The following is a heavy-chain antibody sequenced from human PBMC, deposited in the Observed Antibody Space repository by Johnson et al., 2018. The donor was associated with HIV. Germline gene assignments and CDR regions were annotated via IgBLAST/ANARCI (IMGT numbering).Heavy chain of an antibody. CDR3: AKGFFELDDAFDI. Sequence: QVHLVESGGGVVQPGRSLRLSCAASGFTFSTYAMHWVRQAPGKGLEWVAAISYDGSNKYYADSVKGRFTISRDNSKNTLYLQMNSLRAEDTAVYYCAKGFFELDDAFDIWGQGTMVTVSS. V-gene: IGHV3-30*04. CDR1: GFTFSTYA. CDR2: ISYDGSNK. D-gene: IGHD3/OR15-3a*01. J-gene: IGHJ3*02.